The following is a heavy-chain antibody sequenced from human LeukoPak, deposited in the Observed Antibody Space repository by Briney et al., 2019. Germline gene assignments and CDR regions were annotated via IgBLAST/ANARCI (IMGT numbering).Heavy chain of an antibody. CDR3: VVQGWVFRAPTQYYFDY. Sequence: GGSLRLSCAASGFTFSSYAMHWVRQAPGKGLEYVSAISSNGGSRYYADSVKGRFNISRDNSKNTLYLQMSSLRAEDTAVYYCVVQGWVFRAPTQYYFDYWGQGALVTVSS. V-gene: IGHV3-64D*06. J-gene: IGHJ4*02. CDR1: GFTFSSYA. CDR2: ISSNGGSR. D-gene: IGHD1-1*01.